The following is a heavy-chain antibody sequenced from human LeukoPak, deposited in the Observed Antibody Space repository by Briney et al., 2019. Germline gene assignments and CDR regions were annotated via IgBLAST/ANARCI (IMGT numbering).Heavy chain of an antibody. Sequence: SETLSLTCTVSGGSISSYYWSWIRQPPGQGLEWIGYIYYSGNTNYNPSLKSRVTISVDTSKNQFSLKLSSVTAADTAVYYCARGILWFGELLPNWFDPWGQGTLVTVSS. V-gene: IGHV4-59*01. CDR2: IYYSGNT. J-gene: IGHJ5*02. CDR1: GGSISSYY. CDR3: ARGILWFGELLPNWFDP. D-gene: IGHD3-10*01.